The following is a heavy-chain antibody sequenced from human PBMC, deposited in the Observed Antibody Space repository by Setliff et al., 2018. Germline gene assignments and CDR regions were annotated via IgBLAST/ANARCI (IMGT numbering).Heavy chain of an antibody. V-gene: IGHV3-7*01. CDR3: ARDPHFDS. Sequence: GGSLRLSCAASRFTFSNHWMSWVRQAPGKGLEWVANIKEDGSEKYYVDSVKGRFSISRDNAKDSLYLQMNSLRAEDTAVYYCARDPHFDSWGQGTLVTVSS. J-gene: IGHJ4*02. CDR1: RFTFSNHW. CDR2: IKEDGSEK.